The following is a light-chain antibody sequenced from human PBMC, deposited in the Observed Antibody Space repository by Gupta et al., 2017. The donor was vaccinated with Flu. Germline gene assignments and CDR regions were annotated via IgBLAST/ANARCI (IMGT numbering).Light chain of an antibody. V-gene: IGLV1-40*01. Sequence: QSVLTQPPSVSGAPGQSVTISCTGARSNIGANYDVHWYQQTPGEAPKLLIHGNNNRPSGVPDRFTGAKSGTSASLAITGLQAEDEADYYCQSFETSLNAYVFGTGTQVTVL. CDR1: RSNIGANYD. CDR2: GNN. J-gene: IGLJ1*01. CDR3: QSFETSLNAYV.